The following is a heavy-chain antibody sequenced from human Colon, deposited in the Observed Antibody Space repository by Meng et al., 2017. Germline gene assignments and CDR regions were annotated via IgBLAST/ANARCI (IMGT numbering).Heavy chain of an antibody. J-gene: IGHJ4*02. V-gene: IGHV4-4*02. D-gene: IGHD1-26*01. CDR3: ARNGKWGFEY. CDR2: FSHSAPT. Sequence: QVELKGSGPGAVVPSGCLSLACAVSSGAISRSDWGSWVRLSPGEGLGWIGEFSHSAPTHHSPFLKSPSTISGDKSKGQFSLKLSSVTAADTVVYYRARNGKWGFEYWGQGTLVTVSS. CDR1: SGAISRSDW.